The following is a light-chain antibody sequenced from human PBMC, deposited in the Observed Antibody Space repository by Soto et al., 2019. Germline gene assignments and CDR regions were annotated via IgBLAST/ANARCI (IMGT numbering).Light chain of an antibody. CDR1: QGVSNY. J-gene: IGKJ4*01. Sequence: DIQMTQSPSSLSASVGDRVTITCRASQGVSNYLAWFQQKPGKAPKSLIYVASSLQSGVPSNFSGSASGTDFTLTISSLQPTYYCQQYNSYCLFGGGTKVEIK. V-gene: IGKV1-16*02. CDR2: VAS. CDR3: QQYNSYCL.